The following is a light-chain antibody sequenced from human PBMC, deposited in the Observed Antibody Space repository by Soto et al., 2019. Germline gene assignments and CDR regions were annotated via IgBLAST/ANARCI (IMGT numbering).Light chain of an antibody. Sequence: EIVMTQSPATLSVSPGERATLSCRASQSVSSNLAWYQQKPGQAPRLLIYGASTRATGIPARFSGSGSGTEFTLTLSSLQSEDLSVYYCQQYNNWWTFGQGTKVEIE. J-gene: IGKJ1*01. CDR1: QSVSSN. V-gene: IGKV3-15*01. CDR3: QQYNNWWT. CDR2: GAS.